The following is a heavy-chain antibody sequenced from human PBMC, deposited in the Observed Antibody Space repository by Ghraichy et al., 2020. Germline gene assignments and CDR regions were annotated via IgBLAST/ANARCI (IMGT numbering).Heavy chain of an antibody. Sequence: SETLSLTCTILGDSLSSSGFFWGWIRQPPGTGLEWIGSVYHSGSTYYNPSLKSRVTISVDTSKNHFSLRLSSVTAADTAVYYCARHPSMVASSFDCWGQGTLVTVSS. CDR1: GDSLSSSGFF. CDR3: ARHPSMVASSFDC. CDR2: VYHSGST. J-gene: IGHJ4*02. D-gene: IGHD4/OR15-4a*01. V-gene: IGHV4-39*01.